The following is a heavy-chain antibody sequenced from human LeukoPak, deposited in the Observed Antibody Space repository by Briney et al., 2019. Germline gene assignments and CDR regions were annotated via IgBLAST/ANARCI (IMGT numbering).Heavy chain of an antibody. CDR3: ARVRVTPYISIDS. J-gene: IGHJ4*02. CDR2: IYHSGST. CDR1: GGSISSGTW. Sequence: SETLSLTCAVSGGSISSGTWWSWVRQPPGKGLEWIGEIYHSGSTNNNPSLKSRVTISVDKSKNQFSLKLNSVTAADTAVYYCARVRVTPYISIDSWGQGTLVTVSP. D-gene: IGHD4-23*01. V-gene: IGHV4-4*02.